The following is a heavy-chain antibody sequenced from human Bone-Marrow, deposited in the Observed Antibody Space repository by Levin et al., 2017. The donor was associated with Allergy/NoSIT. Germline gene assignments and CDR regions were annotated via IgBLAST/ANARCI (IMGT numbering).Heavy chain of an antibody. Sequence: GGSLRLSCAASGFTFSSYGMHWVRQAPGKGLEWVAVIWYDGSNKYYADSVKGRFTISRDNSKNTLYLQMNSLRAEDTAVYYCARDGVVAIAAAGLIDYWGQGTLVTVSS. CDR2: IWYDGSNK. CDR3: ARDGVVAIAAAGLIDY. J-gene: IGHJ4*02. D-gene: IGHD6-13*01. V-gene: IGHV3-33*01. CDR1: GFTFSSYG.